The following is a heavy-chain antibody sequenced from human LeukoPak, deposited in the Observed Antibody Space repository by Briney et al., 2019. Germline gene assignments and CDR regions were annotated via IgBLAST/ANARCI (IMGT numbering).Heavy chain of an antibody. D-gene: IGHD6-19*01. CDR3: VRGSGWNY. CDR2: ITSNGGTT. V-gene: IGHV3-64*01. J-gene: IGHJ4*02. Sequence: PGGSLRLSCAASGFTFSSYVMHWGRQAPGKGLEYVSAITSNGGTTYYANSLKARFTISRENSKNTLYLQMGSLRAEDMAVYYCVRGSGWNYWGQGTLVTVSS. CDR1: GFTFSSYV.